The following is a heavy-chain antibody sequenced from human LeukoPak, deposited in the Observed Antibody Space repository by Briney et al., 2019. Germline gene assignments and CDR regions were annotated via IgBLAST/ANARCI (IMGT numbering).Heavy chain of an antibody. CDR1: GYTFTGYY. Sequence: ASVKVSCKASGYTFTGYYMHWVRQAPGQGLEWMGRINPNSGGTNYAQKFQGRVTMTRDTSISTAYMELSRLRSDDTAVYYCARATYYYDSSGYHEAFDIWAKGQWSPSLQ. V-gene: IGHV1-2*06. D-gene: IGHD3-22*01. CDR3: ARATYYYDSSGYHEAFDI. CDR2: INPNSGGT. J-gene: IGHJ3*02.